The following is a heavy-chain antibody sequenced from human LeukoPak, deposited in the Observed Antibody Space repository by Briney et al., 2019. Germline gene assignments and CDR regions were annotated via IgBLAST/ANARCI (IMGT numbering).Heavy chain of an antibody. CDR2: INHSGGT. J-gene: IGHJ5*02. Sequence: NPSETLSLTCTVSGGSISSYYWSWIRQPPGKGLEWIGEINHSGGTNYNPSLKSRVTISVDTSKNQFSLKLSSVTAADTAVYYCARRTSRQHCSSTSCYNGWFDPWGQGTLVTVSS. V-gene: IGHV4-34*01. D-gene: IGHD2-2*02. CDR1: GGSISSYY. CDR3: ARRTSRQHCSSTSCYNGWFDP.